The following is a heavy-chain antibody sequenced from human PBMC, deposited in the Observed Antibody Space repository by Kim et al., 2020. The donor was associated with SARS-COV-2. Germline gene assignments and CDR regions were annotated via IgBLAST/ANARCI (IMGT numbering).Heavy chain of an antibody. V-gene: IGHV4-31*03. D-gene: IGHD6-13*01. Sequence: SETLSLTCTVSGGSISSGGYYWSWIRQHPGKGLEWIGYIYYSGSTYYNPSLKSRVTISVDTSKNQFSLKLSPVTAADTAVYYCARGAEISSSWYGGLYYYSMDVWGQGTTAPVSS. CDR3: ARGAEISSSWYGGLYYYSMDV. J-gene: IGHJ6*02. CDR1: GGSISSGGYY. CDR2: IYYSGST.